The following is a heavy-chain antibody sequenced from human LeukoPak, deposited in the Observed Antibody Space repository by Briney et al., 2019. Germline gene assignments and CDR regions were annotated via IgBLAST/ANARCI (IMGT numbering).Heavy chain of an antibody. CDR3: AKGKEGPVVGATSDY. V-gene: IGHV1-69*13. J-gene: IGHJ4*02. Sequence: SVKVSCKASGGTFSSYAISWVRQAPGQGLGWMGGIIPIFGTANYAQKFQGRVTITADESTSTAYMELSSLRAEDTAVYYCAKGKEGPVVGATSDYWGQGTLVTVSS. D-gene: IGHD1-26*01. CDR2: IIPIFGTA. CDR1: GGTFSSYA.